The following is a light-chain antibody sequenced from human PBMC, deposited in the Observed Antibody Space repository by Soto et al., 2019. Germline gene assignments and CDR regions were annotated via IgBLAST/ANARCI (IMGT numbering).Light chain of an antibody. V-gene: IGKV3-20*01. Sequence: EIVLTQSPGTLSLSPGESATLSCRASQTVSSNYLAWYRQKPGQAPALLIYGASSRATGIPDRFSGRGSGTDFTLTISRLEPEDFAVYYCQQSGSSPWTFGQGTKVEIK. CDR2: GAS. CDR1: QTVSSNY. CDR3: QQSGSSPWT. J-gene: IGKJ1*01.